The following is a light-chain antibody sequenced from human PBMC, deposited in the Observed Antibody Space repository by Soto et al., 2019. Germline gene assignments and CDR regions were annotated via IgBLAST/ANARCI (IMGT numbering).Light chain of an antibody. Sequence: QSVLTQPPSASGTPGQSVTISCSGSSSNIGNNFVFWYQQLPGATPKLLIYNNNLRPSGVPDRFSGSKSGTSGSLAISGLRSEDEGDYYCAAWDDSLNGFHVFGTGTKVTVL. CDR2: NNN. CDR1: SSNIGNNF. CDR3: AAWDDSLNGFHV. V-gene: IGLV1-47*01. J-gene: IGLJ1*01.